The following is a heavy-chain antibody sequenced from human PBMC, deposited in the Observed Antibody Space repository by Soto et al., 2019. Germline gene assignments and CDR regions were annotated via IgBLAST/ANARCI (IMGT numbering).Heavy chain of an antibody. J-gene: IGHJ4*02. CDR1: GFTFSSYA. CDR2: ISSDEIT. D-gene: IGHD1-1*01. Sequence: PGGSLSLSCAASGFTFSSYALSWVRQAPGKGLEWVSAISSDEITYYADSVKGRFTISRDNSKNTLCLQMNSLRAEDTAVYYCAKVDRDWNDIYWGQGTLVTVSS. CDR3: AKVDRDWNDIY. V-gene: IGHV3-23*01.